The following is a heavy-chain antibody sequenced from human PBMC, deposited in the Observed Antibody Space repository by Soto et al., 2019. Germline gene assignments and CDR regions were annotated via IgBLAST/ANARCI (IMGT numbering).Heavy chain of an antibody. CDR2: ILVDGRT. CDR3: AKATATGGGAFDI. V-gene: IGHV3-23*01. D-gene: IGHD2-8*02. Sequence: GGSLRLSCAASGFICSSYDMSWVRQAPGKGLEWVSTILVDGRTFYVDSVKGRFTISRDTSKNTVYLQMNSLTAGDTALYYCAKATATGGGAFDICGQGTMVTVS. CDR1: GFICSSYD. J-gene: IGHJ3*02.